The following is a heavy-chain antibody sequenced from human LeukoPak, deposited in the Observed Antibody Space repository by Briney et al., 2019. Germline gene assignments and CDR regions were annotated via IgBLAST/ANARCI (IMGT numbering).Heavy chain of an antibody. CDR2: ISSSSSYI. J-gene: IGHJ4*02. CDR1: GFTFSSYA. D-gene: IGHD3-22*01. CDR3: ATQYYYDSSGYTRNDY. Sequence: PGGSLRLSCAASGFTFSSYAMSWVRQAPGKGLEWVSSISSSSSYIYYADSVKGRFTISRDNAKNSLYLQMDSLRAEDTAVYYCATQYYYDSSGYTRNDYWGQGTLATVSS. V-gene: IGHV3-21*01.